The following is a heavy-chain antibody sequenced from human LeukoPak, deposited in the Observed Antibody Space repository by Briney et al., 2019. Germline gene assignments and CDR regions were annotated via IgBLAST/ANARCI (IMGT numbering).Heavy chain of an antibody. CDR2: IYHSGST. CDR1: GYSISSGYY. CDR3: ARGGFQYYFDY. D-gene: IGHD3-16*01. V-gene: IGHV4-38-2*02. J-gene: IGHJ4*02. Sequence: SSETLSLTCTVSGYSISSGYYWGWIRPPPGKGLEWIGSIYHSGSTYYNPSLKSRVTISLDTSKNQFSLKLNSVTAADTAVYYCARGGFQYYFDYWGQGTLVTVSS.